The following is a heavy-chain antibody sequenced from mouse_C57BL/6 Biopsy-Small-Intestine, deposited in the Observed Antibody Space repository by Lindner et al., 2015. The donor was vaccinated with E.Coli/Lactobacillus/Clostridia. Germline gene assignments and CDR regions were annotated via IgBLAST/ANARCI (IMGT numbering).Heavy chain of an antibody. V-gene: IGHV5-6-2*01. Sequence: VQLQESGGGLVKPGGSRKLSCAASGFTFSTYAMSWVRQTPEKRLEWVAAINSNGGSTYYPDTVKDRFTISRDNAKNTLYLQISSLRSEDTALYYCARHDPFYYGDYDPKELRRGNAMDYWGQGTSVTVSS. CDR3: ARHDPFYYGDYDPKELRRGNAMDY. J-gene: IGHJ4*01. CDR1: GFTFSTYA. CDR2: INSNGGST. D-gene: IGHD2-13*01.